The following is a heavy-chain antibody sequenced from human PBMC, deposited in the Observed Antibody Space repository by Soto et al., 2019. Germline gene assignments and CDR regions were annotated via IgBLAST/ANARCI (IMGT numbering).Heavy chain of an antibody. J-gene: IGHJ4*02. Sequence: ASVKVSCKASGYTFTGYYMHWVRQAPGQGLEWMGWINPNSGGTNYAQKFQGRVTMTRDTSISTAYMELSRLRSDDTAVYYCARKAYYYDSSGYYYFDYWGQGTLVTVSS. V-gene: IGHV1-2*02. D-gene: IGHD3-22*01. CDR2: INPNSGGT. CDR3: ARKAYYYDSSGYYYFDY. CDR1: GYTFTGYY.